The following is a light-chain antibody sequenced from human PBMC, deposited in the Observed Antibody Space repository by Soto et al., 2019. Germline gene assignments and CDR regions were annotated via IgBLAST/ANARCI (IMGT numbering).Light chain of an antibody. V-gene: IGKV1-5*01. J-gene: IGKJ1*01. Sequence: DIQMTQSPSTLSASVGDRVTITCRASQTVERWLAWYQQKPGKAPKLVISDVSSLERGVPSRFSGSGSGTEFTLTIRSLQPEDFATYYCQQYNSHWTFAQGTKVDIK. CDR3: QQYNSHWT. CDR2: DVS. CDR1: QTVERW.